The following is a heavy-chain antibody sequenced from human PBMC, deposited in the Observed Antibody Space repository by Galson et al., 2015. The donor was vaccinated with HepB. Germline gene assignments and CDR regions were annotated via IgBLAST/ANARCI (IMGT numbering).Heavy chain of an antibody. CDR3: SRDVTPYNVSGSERYYDANDI. J-gene: IGHJ3*02. CDR1: GFTFSDYW. Sequence: SLRLSCAASGFTFSDYWMTWVRQAPGKGLEWVANIDKGDGSRKYYGDSVKGRFTISRDNAKNSLFLEVDSLRAEDTAVYYCSRDVTPYNVSGSERYYDANDIWGQGTMITVSS. V-gene: IGHV3-7*05. CDR2: IDKGDGSRK. D-gene: IGHD6-19*01.